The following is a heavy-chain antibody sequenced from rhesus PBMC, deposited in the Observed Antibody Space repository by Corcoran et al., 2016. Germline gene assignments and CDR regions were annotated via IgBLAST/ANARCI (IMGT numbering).Heavy chain of an antibody. D-gene: IGHD2-21*01. Sequence: DVQLGQSGAEGKKPGASVKISCRASGYTFTDYYLHWVRKAPGKGLEWMRRVNTEDGEAKHPQKFQDKVNIPADTATDTAYMELSSLTSEDTAVYYCAAHLYCNYFDYWGQGVLVTVSS. J-gene: IGHJ4*01. V-gene: IGHV1-111*02. CDR3: AAHLYCNYFDY. CDR2: VNTEDGEA. CDR1: GYTFTDYY.